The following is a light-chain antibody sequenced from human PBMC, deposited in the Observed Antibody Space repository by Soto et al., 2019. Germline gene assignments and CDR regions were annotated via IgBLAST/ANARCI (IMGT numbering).Light chain of an antibody. J-gene: IGLJ1*01. Sequence: QSVLTQPASVSGSPRQSITISCTGTSSDVGGYNYVSWYQQHPGKAPKLMIYEVSNRPSGVSNRFSGSKSGNTASLTISGLQAEDEDDYYCSSYTSSSTLLYVFGTGTKVTVL. CDR3: SSYTSSSTLLYV. CDR2: EVS. CDR1: SSDVGGYNY. V-gene: IGLV2-14*01.